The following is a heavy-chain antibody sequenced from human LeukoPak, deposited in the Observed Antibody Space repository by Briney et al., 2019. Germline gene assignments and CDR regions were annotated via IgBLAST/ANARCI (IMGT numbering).Heavy chain of an antibody. V-gene: IGHV4-59*01. Sequence: SETLSLTCTVSGGSISSYYWSWIRQPPGKGLEWIANIYHTGSTNYIPSLSSRVTISIDTAKNQFSLKLTSVTAADTAVYYCARRGRNSSGWQDYLWGQGTLVTVSS. D-gene: IGHD6-25*01. CDR2: IYHTGST. CDR3: ARRGRNSSGWQDYL. J-gene: IGHJ4*02. CDR1: GGSISSYY.